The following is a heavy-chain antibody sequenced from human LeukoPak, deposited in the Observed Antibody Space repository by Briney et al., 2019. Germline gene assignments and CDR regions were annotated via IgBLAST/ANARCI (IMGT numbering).Heavy chain of an antibody. V-gene: IGHV1-18*01. J-gene: IGHJ5*02. CDR2: ISTYNGNT. CDR3: ARAKDLEWLLSNDH. D-gene: IGHD3-3*01. Sequence: ASVKVSCKTSGYTFISYGISWVRQAPGQGLEWVGWISTYNGNTNHAQKLQGRVTMTTDTSTSTAYMELRSLRSDDTAVYYCARAKDLEWLLSNDHWGQGTLVTVSS. CDR1: GYTFISYG.